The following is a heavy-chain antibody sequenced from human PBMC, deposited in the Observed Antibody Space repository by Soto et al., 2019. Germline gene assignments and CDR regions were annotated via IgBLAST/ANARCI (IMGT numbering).Heavy chain of an antibody. CDR1: GGSISSGDYY. Sequence: SETLSLTCTVSGGSISSGDYYWSWIRQPPGKGLEWIGYIFYSGNTYYNPSLKSRVSISVDTSKNQFSLKLSSVTAADTAVYYCARDRGSSWMYKWFDPWGQGTLVTVSS. CDR2: IFYSGNT. CDR3: ARDRGSSWMYKWFDP. D-gene: IGHD6-13*01. J-gene: IGHJ5*02. V-gene: IGHV4-30-4*01.